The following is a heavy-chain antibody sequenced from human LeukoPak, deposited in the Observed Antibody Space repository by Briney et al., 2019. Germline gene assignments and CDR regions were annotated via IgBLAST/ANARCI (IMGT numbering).Heavy chain of an antibody. V-gene: IGHV4-59*08. CDR1: GGSISSYY. J-gene: IGHJ4*02. Sequence: SETLSLTCTVSGGSISSYYWSWIRQPPGKGLEWIGYIYYSGSTNYNPSLKSRVTISVDTSKNQFSLKLSSVTAADTAVYYCARREPLYYDILKEDWGQGTLVTVSS. D-gene: IGHD3-9*01. CDR2: IYYSGST. CDR3: ARREPLYYDILKED.